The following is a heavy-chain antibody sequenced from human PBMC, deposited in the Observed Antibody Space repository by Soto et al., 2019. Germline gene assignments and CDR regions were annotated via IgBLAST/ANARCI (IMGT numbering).Heavy chain of an antibody. CDR3: ARGGNWNDEDYYGMDV. CDR2: IIPIFGTA. D-gene: IGHD1-20*01. J-gene: IGHJ6*02. V-gene: IGHV1-69*12. CDR1: GGTFSSYA. Sequence: QVQLVQSGAEVKKPGSSVKVSCKASGGTFSSYAISWVRQAPGQGLEWMGGIIPIFGTANYAQKFQGRVTITADESTSTAYRELSSLRSEDTAVYYCARGGNWNDEDYYGMDVWGQGTTVTVSS.